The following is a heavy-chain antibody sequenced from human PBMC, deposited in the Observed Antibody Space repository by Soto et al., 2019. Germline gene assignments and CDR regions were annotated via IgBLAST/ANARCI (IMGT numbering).Heavy chain of an antibody. V-gene: IGHV4-39*01. CDR3: ARGVITFGGVIVIGYFDL. CDR2: IYYSGST. CDR1: GGSISSSSYY. Sequence: QLQLQESGPGLVKPSETLSLTCTVSGGSISSSSYYWGWIRQPPGKGLEWIGSIYYSGSTYYNPSLKSRVTISVDTSKNQFSLKLSSVTAAHTAVYYCARGVITFGGVIVIGYFDLWGRGTLVTVSS. J-gene: IGHJ2*01. D-gene: IGHD3-16*02.